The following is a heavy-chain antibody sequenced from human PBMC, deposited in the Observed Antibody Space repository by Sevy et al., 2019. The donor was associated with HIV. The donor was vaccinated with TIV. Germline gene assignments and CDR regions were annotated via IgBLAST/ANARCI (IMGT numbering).Heavy chain of an antibody. D-gene: IGHD1-26*01. CDR2: ISSSSSYI. CDR1: GLTFSNYN. CDR3: ARDLSGSYQDYFDY. J-gene: IGHJ4*02. V-gene: IGHV3-21*01. Sequence: GGSLRLSCAASGLTFSNYNMNWVRQAPGKGLEWVSSISSSSSYIYYADSVKGRFTSSRDNAKNSLYLQMNSLRAEDTAVYYCARDLSGSYQDYFDYWGQGTLVTVSS.